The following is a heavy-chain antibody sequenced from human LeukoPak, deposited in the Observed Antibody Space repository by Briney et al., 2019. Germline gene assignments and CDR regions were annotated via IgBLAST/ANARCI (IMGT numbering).Heavy chain of an antibody. J-gene: IGHJ1*01. CDR3: AKHIYGVVSIQQ. D-gene: IGHD3-3*01. CDR2: ISGSGGST. Sequence: GGSLRLSCAASGFIFSSYAMSWVRQDPGKGLEWVSSISGSGGSTYYADSVKGRFTISRDNSKNTLYLQMNSLKTEDTAVYYCAKHIYGVVSIQQWGQGTLVTVSS. V-gene: IGHV3-23*01. CDR1: GFIFSSYA.